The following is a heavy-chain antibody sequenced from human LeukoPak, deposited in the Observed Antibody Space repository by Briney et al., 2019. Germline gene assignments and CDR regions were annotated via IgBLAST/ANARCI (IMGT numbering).Heavy chain of an antibody. Sequence: PGGSLRLSCAASGFTFRSYSMNWVRQAPGQRPEWVSAISSSSSYIYYADSVKGRFTISSDNAKNSLYLQMNSLRAEDTALYYCARGASRADYWGQGTLVTVSS. CDR3: ARGASRADY. CDR1: GFTFRSYS. CDR2: ISSSSSYI. J-gene: IGHJ4*02. V-gene: IGHV3-21*01.